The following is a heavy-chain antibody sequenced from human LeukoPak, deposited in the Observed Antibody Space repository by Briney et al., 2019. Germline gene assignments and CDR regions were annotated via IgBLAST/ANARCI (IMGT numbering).Heavy chain of an antibody. V-gene: IGHV3-23*01. CDR3: AKGFSTTVTRPFFDY. J-gene: IGHJ4*02. Sequence: GGSLRPSCAASGFIFSSYAMSWVRQAPGKGLEWVSAVSSSGGTTSYADSVKGRFTISRDTSEHTLYLQMNTLRAEDTAVYYCAKGFSTTVTRPFFDYWGQGTLVTVSS. CDR2: VSSSGGTT. CDR1: GFIFSSYA. D-gene: IGHD4-17*01.